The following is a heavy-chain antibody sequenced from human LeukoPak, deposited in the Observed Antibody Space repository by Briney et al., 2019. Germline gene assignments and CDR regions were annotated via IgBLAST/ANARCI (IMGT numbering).Heavy chain of an antibody. CDR2: INPNSGGT. CDR1: GYTFTNYG. J-gene: IGHJ5*02. CDR3: ARDRTGIAAADNWFDP. Sequence: ASVKVSCKASGYTFTNYGVNWVRQAPGQGLEWMGWINPNSGGTNYAQKFQGRVTMTRDTSISTAYMELSRLRSDDTAVYCCARDRTGIAAADNWFDPWGQGTLVTVSS. V-gene: IGHV1-2*02. D-gene: IGHD6-13*01.